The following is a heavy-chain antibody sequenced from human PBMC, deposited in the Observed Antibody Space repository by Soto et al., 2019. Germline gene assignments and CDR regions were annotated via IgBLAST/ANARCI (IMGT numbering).Heavy chain of an antibody. CDR2: INPSGGST. V-gene: IGHV1-46*01. J-gene: IGHJ3*02. CDR3: ARAALHDAFDI. CDR1: GYTFTSYY. Sequence: VASVKVSCKASGYTFTSYYMHWVRQAPGQGLEWMGIINPSGGSTGYAQKFQGRVTMTRDTSTSTAYMELSSLRSEDTAVYYCARAALHDAFDIWGQGTMVTVSS. D-gene: IGHD4-4*01.